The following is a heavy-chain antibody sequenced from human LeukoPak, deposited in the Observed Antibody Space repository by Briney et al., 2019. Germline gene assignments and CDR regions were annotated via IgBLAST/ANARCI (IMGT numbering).Heavy chain of an antibody. J-gene: IGHJ6*02. Sequence: GGSLRLSCAASGFTFSSYSMNWVRQAPGKGLEWVSSISSSSSYIYYADSVKGRFTISRDNAKNSLYLQMNSLRAEDTAVYYCARDPLTRYCSGGSCYRPYYYYYYGMDVWGQGTTVTVSS. CDR2: ISSSSSYI. V-gene: IGHV3-21*01. CDR3: ARDPLTRYCSGGSCYRPYYYYYYGMDV. CDR1: GFTFSSYS. D-gene: IGHD2-15*01.